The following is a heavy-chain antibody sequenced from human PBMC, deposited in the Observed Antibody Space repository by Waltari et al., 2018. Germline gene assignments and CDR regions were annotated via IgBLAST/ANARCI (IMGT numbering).Heavy chain of an antibody. J-gene: IGHJ6*03. CDR2: INHSGST. CDR1: GGSFSGYY. D-gene: IGHD3-10*01. CDR3: ARVGGDYYYYYMDV. V-gene: IGHV4-34*01. Sequence: QVQLQQWGAGLLKPSETLSLTCAVYGGSFSGYYWSWIRQPPGKGQGWIGEINHSGSTNYHPSLTSRVTISVDTSKNQFSLKLSSVTAADTAVYYCARVGGDYYYYYMDVWGKGTTVTISS.